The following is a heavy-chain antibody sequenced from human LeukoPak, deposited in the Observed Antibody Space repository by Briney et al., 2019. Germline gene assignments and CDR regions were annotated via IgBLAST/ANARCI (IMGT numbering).Heavy chain of an antibody. Sequence: PSQTLSLTCTVSGGPIASDISYWNWIRQHPGKGLEWIGSIHNSRGTSYNPSLESRLTISVDTSENQFFLKMSYVTAADTAMYYCGKVGGNSNSWGQRSLVTVSS. V-gene: IGHV4-31*03. D-gene: IGHD4-23*01. J-gene: IGHJ5*02. CDR1: GGPIASDISY. CDR3: GKVGGNSNS. CDR2: IHNSRGT.